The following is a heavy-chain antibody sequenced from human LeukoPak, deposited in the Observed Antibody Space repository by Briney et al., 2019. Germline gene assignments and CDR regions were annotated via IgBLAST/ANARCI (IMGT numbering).Heavy chain of an antibody. CDR3: ASGEKGFPTPFDY. D-gene: IGHD7-27*01. V-gene: IGHV4-59*08. J-gene: IGHJ4*02. CDR1: GGSISGYY. Sequence: SETLSLTCTVSGGSISGYYWSWIRQPPGKGLEWIGYIYYSGSTNYNPSLKSRVTISVDTSKNQFSLKLSSVTAADTAVYYCASGEKGFPTPFDYWGQGTLVTVSS. CDR2: IYYSGST.